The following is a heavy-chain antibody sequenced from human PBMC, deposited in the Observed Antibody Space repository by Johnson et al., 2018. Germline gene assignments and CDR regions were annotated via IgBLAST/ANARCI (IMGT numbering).Heavy chain of an antibody. Sequence: VQLVESGGALVKPGGSLRLSCAVSGFSFNDAWMNWVRQAPGKGLEWVGRIRSKNDGGTTDYAAPGKGRFSISRDDSKYTVYLKMNSLNTEDTAIYYCTTGLTIDFYYYMDVWGKGTQVTVSS. V-gene: IGHV3-15*07. CDR1: GFSFNDAW. J-gene: IGHJ6*03. CDR3: TTGLTIDFYYYMDV. CDR2: IRSKNDGGTT. D-gene: IGHD4/OR15-4a*01.